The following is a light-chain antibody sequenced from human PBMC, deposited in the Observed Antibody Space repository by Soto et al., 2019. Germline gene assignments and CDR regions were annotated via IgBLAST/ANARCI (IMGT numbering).Light chain of an antibody. V-gene: IGKV1-39*01. Sequence: DIQMTQSPSSVSASVGDRVAITCRASQSISNYLNWYQQKPGKAPNLRIYAASSLQGGVPSRFSGSGSGTDFTLTISSLPPEDFATYYCQQSYSIPAFGQGTKVEIK. J-gene: IGKJ1*01. CDR1: QSISNY. CDR3: QQSYSIPA. CDR2: AAS.